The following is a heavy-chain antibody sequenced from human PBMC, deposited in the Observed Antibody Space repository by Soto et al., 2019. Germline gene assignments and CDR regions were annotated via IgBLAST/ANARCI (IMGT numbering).Heavy chain of an antibody. CDR3: ARLKLAYGDYGTYYYYGMDV. CDR1: GGSISSSSYY. D-gene: IGHD4-17*01. J-gene: IGHJ6*02. CDR2: IYYSGST. V-gene: IGHV4-39*01. Sequence: SETLSLTCTVSGGSISSSSYYWGWIRQPPGKGLEWIGSIYYSGSTYYNPSLKSRVTISVDTSKNQFSLKLSSVTAADTAVYYCARLKLAYGDYGTYYYYGMDVWGQGTTVTVSS.